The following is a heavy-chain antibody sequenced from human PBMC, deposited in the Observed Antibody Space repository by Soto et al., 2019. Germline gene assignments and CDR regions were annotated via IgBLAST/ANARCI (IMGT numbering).Heavy chain of an antibody. Sequence: QVQLVQSGAEVKKPGSSVKVSCKASGGTFSTSTFTWVRQAPGLGLEWMGRTIPLLNVADYAQDFQGRVTITADKSTSTAYMELTSLTSKDTAVYYCARDSPIGSTYSGYDAIDSWGQGTLVTVSS. V-gene: IGHV1-69*08. CDR2: TIPLLNVA. CDR1: GGTFSTST. D-gene: IGHD5-12*01. CDR3: ARDSPIGSTYSGYDAIDS. J-gene: IGHJ4*02.